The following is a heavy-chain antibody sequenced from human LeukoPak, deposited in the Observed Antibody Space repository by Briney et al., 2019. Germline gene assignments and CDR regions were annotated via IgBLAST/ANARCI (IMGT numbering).Heavy chain of an antibody. D-gene: IGHD5-18*01. CDR3: ARTTEGGYTYNYFYYYYMDV. V-gene: IGHV4-59*01. CDR1: GDSISSYY. Sequence: SETLSLTCTVSGDSISSYYWSWIRQPPGKGLEWIGYIYYSGSTNYNPSLKSRISISVDTSKNQFSLKLSSVTAADTAVYYCARTTEGGYTYNYFYYYYMDVWGKGTTVTISS. J-gene: IGHJ6*03. CDR2: IYYSGST.